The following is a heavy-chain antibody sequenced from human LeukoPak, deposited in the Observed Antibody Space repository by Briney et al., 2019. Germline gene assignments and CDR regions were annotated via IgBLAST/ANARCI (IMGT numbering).Heavy chain of an antibody. CDR3: ARGSGSYEAYFDY. J-gene: IGHJ4*02. V-gene: IGHV1-69*13. Sequence: GASVKVSCKASGGTFSSYAISWVRQAPGQGLEWMGRIFPIFATANYAQKFQGRVTITADESTSTAYMELSSLRSEDTAVYYCARGSGSYEAYFDYWGQGTLVTVSS. D-gene: IGHD1-26*01. CDR1: GGTFSSYA. CDR2: IFPIFATA.